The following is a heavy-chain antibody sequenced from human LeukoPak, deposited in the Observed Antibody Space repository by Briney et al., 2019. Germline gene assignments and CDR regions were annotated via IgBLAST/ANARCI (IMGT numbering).Heavy chain of an antibody. CDR1: GGSISSGGYY. Sequence: SQTLSLTCTVSGGSISSGGYYWSWIRQHPGKGLEWIGYIFYSGNTYHNPSLKSRVTISVDTSKNQFSLKLSSVTAADTAVYYCARGFLLQSAFDTWGQGTLVTVSS. V-gene: IGHV4-31*03. J-gene: IGHJ3*02. CDR3: ARGFLLQSAFDT. D-gene: IGHD1-26*01. CDR2: IFYSGNT.